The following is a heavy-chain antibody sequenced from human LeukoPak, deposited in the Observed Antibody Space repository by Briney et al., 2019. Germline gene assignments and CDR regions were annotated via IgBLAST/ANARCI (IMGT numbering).Heavy chain of an antibody. J-gene: IGHJ6*02. V-gene: IGHV1-46*01. D-gene: IGHD2-2*02. CDR2: INPSGGST. CDR1: GYTFISYY. Sequence: GAPVKVSCKASGYTFISYYMHWVRQAPGQGLEWMGIINPSGGSTSYAQKFQDRVTMTRDTSTSIVYMELSSLRSEDTAVYYCARDQTDCSRTNCYNLHYGMDVWGQGTTVTVSS. CDR3: ARDQTDCSRTNCYNLHYGMDV.